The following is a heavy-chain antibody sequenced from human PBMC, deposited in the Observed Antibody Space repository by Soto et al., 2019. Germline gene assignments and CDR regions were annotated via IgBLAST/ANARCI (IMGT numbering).Heavy chain of an antibody. CDR3: AAAPPGGSSSFYCYYGMDV. V-gene: IGHV1-58*01. D-gene: IGHD6-13*01. CDR2: IVVGSGNT. J-gene: IGHJ6*02. CDR1: GFTFTSSA. Sequence: SVKVSCKASGFTFTSSAVQWVRQARGQRLEWIGWIVVGSGNTNYAQKFQERVTITRDMSTSTAYMELSSLRSEDTAVYYCAAAPPGGSSSFYCYYGMDVWGQGTTVTVSS.